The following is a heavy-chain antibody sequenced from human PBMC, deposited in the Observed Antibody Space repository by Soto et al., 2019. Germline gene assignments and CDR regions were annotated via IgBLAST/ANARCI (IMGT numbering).Heavy chain of an antibody. CDR3: ARDYSQGYLGYYYYYYGMDV. Sequence: GGSLRLSCAASGFTFSSYAMHWVRQAPGKGLEWVAVISYDGSNKYYADSVKGRFTISRDNSKNTLYLQMNSLRAEDTAVYYCARDYSQGYLGYYYYYYGMDVWGQGTTVTVSS. V-gene: IGHV3-30-3*01. CDR2: ISYDGSNK. D-gene: IGHD7-27*01. CDR1: GFTFSSYA. J-gene: IGHJ6*02.